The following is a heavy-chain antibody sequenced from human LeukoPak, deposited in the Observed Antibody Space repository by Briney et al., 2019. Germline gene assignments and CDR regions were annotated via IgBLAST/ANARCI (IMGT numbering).Heavy chain of an antibody. CDR2: IYSGGST. V-gene: IGHV3-53*01. CDR1: GFTVSSNY. Sequence: GGSLRLSCAASGFTVSSNYMSWVRQAPAKGLEWVSVIYSGGSTYYADSVKGRFTISRDNSKNTLYLQMNSLRAEDTAVYYCARDRLITGTDYYYYYGMDVWGQGTTVTVSS. CDR3: ARDRLITGTDYYYYYGMDV. J-gene: IGHJ6*02. D-gene: IGHD1-14*01.